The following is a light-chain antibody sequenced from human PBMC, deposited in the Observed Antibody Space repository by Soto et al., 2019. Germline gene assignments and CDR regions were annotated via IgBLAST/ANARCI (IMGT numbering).Light chain of an antibody. CDR1: QSVSSS. CDR3: QQRSNWPPAVT. J-gene: IGKJ3*01. CDR2: DAS. Sequence: EIVLTQSPDTLSLSPGDRATISCRASQSVSSSLAWYQQKPGQAPRLLIYDASNRATGIPARFSGSGSGTDITLTISSREPEDFAVYSYQQRSNWPPAVTFGPGTKVDIK. V-gene: IGKV3-11*01.